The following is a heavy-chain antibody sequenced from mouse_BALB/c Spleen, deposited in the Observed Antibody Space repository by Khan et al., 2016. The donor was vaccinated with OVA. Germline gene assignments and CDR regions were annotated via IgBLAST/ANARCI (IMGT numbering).Heavy chain of an antibody. CDR2: ISSGSTYT. D-gene: IGHD2-1*01. CDR1: GFSFSSYT. Sequence: EVELVESGGGLVKPGGSLKLSCAASGFSFSSYTMSWVRQTPEKRLEWVATISSGSTYTYSPDSVKGRFTISRDNAKNTLYLQMSSLRSEDTAIYYCTRDGNYAHWYFDVWGAGTTVTVSS. CDR3: TRDGNYAHWYFDV. V-gene: IGHV5-6-4*01. J-gene: IGHJ1*01.